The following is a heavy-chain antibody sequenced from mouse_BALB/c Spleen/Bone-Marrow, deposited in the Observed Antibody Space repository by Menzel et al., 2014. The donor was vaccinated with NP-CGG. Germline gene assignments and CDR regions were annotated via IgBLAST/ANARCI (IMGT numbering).Heavy chain of an antibody. CDR1: GYSITSGYF. CDR2: ISFDGSN. D-gene: IGHD2-14*01. CDR3: ARTYYRYGAYYFDC. J-gene: IGHJ2*01. V-gene: IGHV3-6*02. Sequence: EVKLMESGPGPVKPSQSLSLTCSVTGYSITSGYFWNWIRQFPGNKLEWMGYISFDGSNNYNPSLKNRISITRDTSKNQFFLKLSPVTTEDSSTYYCARTYYRYGAYYFDCWGQGTTLTVSS.